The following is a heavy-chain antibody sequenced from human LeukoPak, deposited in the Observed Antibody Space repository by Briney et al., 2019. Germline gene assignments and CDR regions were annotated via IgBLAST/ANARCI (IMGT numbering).Heavy chain of an antibody. CDR3: ARGRDMISFGGIIAPFKY. V-gene: IGHV1-2*02. Sequence: ASVTESFAASGYIYTDYHLHGVGQAGGQRLEWVGWINTKSGGTNNAQRFKDRVTMTRDTSINTVYMELSSLRSDDTAVYYCARGRDMISFGGIIAPFKYWGQGTLVTVSS. J-gene: IGHJ4*02. CDR2: INTKSGGT. D-gene: IGHD3-16*02. CDR1: GYIYTDYH.